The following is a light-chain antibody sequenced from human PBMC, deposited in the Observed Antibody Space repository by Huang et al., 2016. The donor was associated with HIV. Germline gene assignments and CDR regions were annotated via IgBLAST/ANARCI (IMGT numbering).Light chain of an antibody. CDR2: DTS. CDR1: QSISNN. Sequence: IVMTQFPATLAVSPGERATLSCRASQSISNNLVWYQQKPVQAPRLLIYDTSARATGVPPRFSGSGSGTDFTLTISSLQSEDFAVYYCQQYGNWPPWTFGQGTKVEMK. J-gene: IGKJ1*01. CDR3: QQYGNWPPWT. V-gene: IGKV3-15*01.